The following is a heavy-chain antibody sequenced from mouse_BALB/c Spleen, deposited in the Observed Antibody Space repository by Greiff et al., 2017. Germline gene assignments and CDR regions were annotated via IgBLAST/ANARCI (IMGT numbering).Heavy chain of an antibody. J-gene: IGHJ4*01. CDR3: AQGTTATFYAMDY. D-gene: IGHD1-2*01. CDR2: ISDGGSYT. V-gene: IGHV5-4*02. CDR1: GFTFSDYY. Sequence: EVKLVESGGGLVKPGGSLKLSCAASGFTFSDYYMYWVRQTPEKRLEWVATISDGGSYTYYPDSVKGRFTISRDNAKNNLYLQMSSLKSEDTAMYYCAQGTTATFYAMDYWGQGTSVTVSS.